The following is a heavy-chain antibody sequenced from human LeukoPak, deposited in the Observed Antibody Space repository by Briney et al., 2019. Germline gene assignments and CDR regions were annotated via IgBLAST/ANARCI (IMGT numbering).Heavy chain of an antibody. CDR3: ARLSAIAGSHEMDV. Sequence: GGSLRLSCAASGFTFSSYSMNWVRQAPGKGLEWVSSISSSSSYIYYADSVKGRFTISRDNAKNSLYLQMNSLRAEDTAVYYCARLSAIAGSHEMDVWGKGTTVTVSS. CDR1: GFTFSSYS. CDR2: ISSSSSYI. D-gene: IGHD3-16*01. J-gene: IGHJ6*04. V-gene: IGHV3-21*01.